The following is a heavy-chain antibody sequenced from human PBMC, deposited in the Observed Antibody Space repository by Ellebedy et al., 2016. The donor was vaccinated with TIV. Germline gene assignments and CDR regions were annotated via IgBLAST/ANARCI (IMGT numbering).Heavy chain of an antibody. Sequence: GGSLRLXXAASGFTFTSYGMHWVRQAPGKGLEWVAVISNDGSNKYYADSVKGRFTISRDNSKNTLYLQMSSLRAEDTAVYYCAKGGLMATDWGQGTLVTVSS. CDR3: AKGGLMATD. J-gene: IGHJ4*02. CDR1: GFTFTSYG. V-gene: IGHV3-30*18. CDR2: ISNDGSNK. D-gene: IGHD5-24*01.